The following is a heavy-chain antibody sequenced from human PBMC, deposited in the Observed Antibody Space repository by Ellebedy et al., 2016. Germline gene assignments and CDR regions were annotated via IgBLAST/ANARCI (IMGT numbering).Heavy chain of an antibody. CDR2: IYPSDSDT. CDR1: GYNIALYW. J-gene: IGHJ4*02. CDR3: ARRSFTGQNTYFDS. Sequence: GGSLRLSCKGSGYNIALYWIGWVRQMPENVLEWNGIIYPSDSDTIYSPSFQGQVTISIDKSISTAYLQWDSLKASDTAMYYCARRSFTGQNTYFDSWGQGSLVSVSS. V-gene: IGHV5-51*01. D-gene: IGHD3-9*01.